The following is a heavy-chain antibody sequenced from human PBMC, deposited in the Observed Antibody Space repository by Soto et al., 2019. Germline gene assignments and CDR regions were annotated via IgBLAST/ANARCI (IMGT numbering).Heavy chain of an antibody. CDR2: IPQDGVDG. D-gene: IGHD2-2*02. Sequence: PGWSLRLSCEVSGFTFSMYSMSWVRQSPGKGLEWVAKIPQDGVDGHYADSVKGRFTISRDNGKNSLYLQLNNRRAEDTAVYYYARDPLIPPAHDFFSGSDVGGREATVTVSS. J-gene: IGHJ6*02. V-gene: IGHV3-7*03. CDR1: GFTFSMYS. CDR3: ARDPLIPPAHDFFSGSDV.